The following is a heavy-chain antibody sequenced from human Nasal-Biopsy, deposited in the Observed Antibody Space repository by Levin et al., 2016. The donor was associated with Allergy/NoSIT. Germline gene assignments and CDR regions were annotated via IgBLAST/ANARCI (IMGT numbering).Heavy chain of an antibody. D-gene: IGHD1-1*01. J-gene: IGHJ5*02. CDR3: AHTQSSGGHVVFDP. Sequence: SGPTLVKPTQSLTLTCGFTGPSGSTNSMGVGWFRQPPGKALEWLALVYWNDDKRYSPSLRNRITVTRNIYKSQVVLTLTTVDPGDAGTYYCAHTQSSGGHVVFDPWGPGSLVTVSS. CDR1: GPSGSTNSMG. CDR2: VYWNDDK. V-gene: IGHV2-5*01.